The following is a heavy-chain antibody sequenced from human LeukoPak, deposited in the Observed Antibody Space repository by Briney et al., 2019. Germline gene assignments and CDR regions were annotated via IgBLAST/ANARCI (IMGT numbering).Heavy chain of an antibody. J-gene: IGHJ4*02. D-gene: IGHD3-10*01. CDR1: GFIFRNHA. V-gene: IGHV3-23*01. Sequence: GSLRLSCAASGFIFRNHAMNWVRQAPGQGLEWVSGVSASGGSTFNTDSVKGRFSISRDNSKNTLYLEMNSLRPEDTALYYCAKSLGNQGVIDYWGQGTLVTVSS. CDR2: VSASGGST. CDR3: AKSLGNQGVIDY.